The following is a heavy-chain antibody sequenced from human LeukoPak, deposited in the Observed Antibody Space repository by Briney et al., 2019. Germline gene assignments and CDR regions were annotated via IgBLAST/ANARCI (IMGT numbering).Heavy chain of an antibody. CDR2: IKSKTDGGTT. CDR1: GFTFSNTW. J-gene: IGHJ6*02. CDR3: TTERDYYYGMDV. Sequence: PGGSLRLSCAASGFTFSNTWMSWVRQAPGKGLEWVGRIKSKTDGGTTDYAAPVKGRFTISRDDSKNTLYLQMNSLKTEDTAVYYCTTERDYYYGMDVWGQGTTVTVSS. V-gene: IGHV3-15*01.